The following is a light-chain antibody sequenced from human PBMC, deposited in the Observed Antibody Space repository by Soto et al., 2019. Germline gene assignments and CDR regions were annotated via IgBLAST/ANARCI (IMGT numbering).Light chain of an antibody. CDR3: QSYDSSLSGCYV. CDR2: GNS. J-gene: IGLJ1*01. V-gene: IGLV1-40*01. CDR1: SSNIGAGYD. Sequence: QSVLTQPPSVSGAPGQRVTISCTGSSSNIGAGYDVHWYQQLPGTAPKLLIYGNSNRPSGVPDRFSGSKSGTSASLAITGLQAGDEADYYCQSYDSSLSGCYVFGTGTKVTVL.